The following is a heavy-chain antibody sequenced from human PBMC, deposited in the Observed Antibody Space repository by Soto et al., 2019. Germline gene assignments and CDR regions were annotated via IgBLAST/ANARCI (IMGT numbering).Heavy chain of an antibody. V-gene: IGHV4-39*01. CDR1: GASISSSDYF. Sequence: SETLSLTCSVSGASISSSDYFWAWIRQAPGKGLEWIATTYDSGNTYYSPSVMGRVTISVDTSKNHFSLRLTSVTAADTAVYYWFDPWGQGTLVTVSS. CDR2: TYDSGNT. CDR3: FDP. J-gene: IGHJ5*02.